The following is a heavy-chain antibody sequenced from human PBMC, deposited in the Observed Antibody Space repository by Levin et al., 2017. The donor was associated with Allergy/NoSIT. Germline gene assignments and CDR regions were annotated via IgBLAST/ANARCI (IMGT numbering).Heavy chain of an antibody. CDR3: ALAPPQSIAAGSTYYDYGMDV. V-gene: IGHV1-69*06. CDR1: GGTFSSYA. D-gene: IGHD6-13*01. J-gene: IGHJ6*02. Sequence: SVKVSCKASGGTFSSYAISWVRQAPGQGLEWMGGIIPIFGTANYAQKFQGRVTITADKSTSTAYMELSSLRSEDTAVYYCALAPPQSIAAGSTYYDYGMDVWGQGTTVTVSS. CDR2: IIPIFGTA.